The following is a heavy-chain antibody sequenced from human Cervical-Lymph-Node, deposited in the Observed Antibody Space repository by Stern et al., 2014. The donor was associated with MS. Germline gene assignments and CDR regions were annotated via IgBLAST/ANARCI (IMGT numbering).Heavy chain of an antibody. Sequence: VQLVESGGGFVKPGGSLRLSCAASGFTFTDYYITWIRQAPGKGLEWVSYVSGSGSGAYYADSVKGRFTVSRDNAKNLVYLQMNSLRGEDTAVYYCAVDMWFDHYYGLDVWGQGTTVTVSS. V-gene: IGHV3-11*01. CDR3: AVDMWFDHYYGLDV. J-gene: IGHJ6*02. CDR2: VSGSGSGA. D-gene: IGHD5-12*01. CDR1: GFTFTDYY.